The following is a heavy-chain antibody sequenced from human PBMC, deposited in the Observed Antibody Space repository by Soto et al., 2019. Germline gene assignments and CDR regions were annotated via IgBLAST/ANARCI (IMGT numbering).Heavy chain of an antibody. V-gene: IGHV3-23*01. J-gene: IGHJ4*02. CDR2: IGDSGTAT. CDR3: AKGGSGSCYSGCDH. D-gene: IGHD2-15*01. Sequence: PGGSLRLSCAASGFTFNNYALAWVRQAPGRRPEWVSAIGDSGTATFYADSVKGRFTISRDNSKNTLYLQMNSLTVEDTAIYYCAKGGSGSCYSGCDHWGQGTLVTVPQ. CDR1: GFTFNNYA.